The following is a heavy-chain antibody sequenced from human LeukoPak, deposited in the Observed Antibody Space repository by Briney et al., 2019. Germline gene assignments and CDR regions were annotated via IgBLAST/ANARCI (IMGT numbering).Heavy chain of an antibody. D-gene: IGHD2-15*01. J-gene: IGHJ5*02. CDR3: ARGDRGHSWFDP. CDR1: GGSISSYY. Sequence: SETLSLTCTVSGGSISSYYWSWIRQPPGKGLEWIGYIYYSGSTNYNPSLKSRVTISVDTSKNQFSLKLSSVTAADTAVYYCARGDRGHSWFDPWGQGTLVTVSS. CDR2: IYYSGST. V-gene: IGHV4-59*01.